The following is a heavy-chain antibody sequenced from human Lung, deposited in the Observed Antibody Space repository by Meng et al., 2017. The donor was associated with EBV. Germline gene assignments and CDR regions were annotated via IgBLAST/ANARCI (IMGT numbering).Heavy chain of an antibody. V-gene: IGHV4-30-4*01. CDR3: AREWCSGGSCYPDY. CDR1: GVSISSGDYY. J-gene: IGHJ4*02. CDR2: IYYSGST. Sequence: QWGAALLNPSETLSLSRAVSGVSISSGDYYWSWIRQPPGKGLEWIGYIYYSGSTYYNPSLKSRVTISVDTSKNQFSLKLSSVTAADTAVYYCAREWCSGGSCYPDYWGQGTLVTVSS. D-gene: IGHD2-15*01.